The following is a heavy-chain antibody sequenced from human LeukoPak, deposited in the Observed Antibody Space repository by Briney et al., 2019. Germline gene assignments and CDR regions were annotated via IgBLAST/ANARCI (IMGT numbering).Heavy chain of an antibody. CDR2: TYYRSRWYN. Sequence: SQTLSLTCVVSGDSVSSKNGAWNWIRQSPSRGLEWLGRTYYRSRWYNDYAESMEGRMTISQDTSKNQYSLHLNSVTPDDTAVYYCARDFGTTGWHTFDVWGQGTLVTVSS. V-gene: IGHV6-1*01. J-gene: IGHJ4*02. CDR1: GDSVSSKNGA. CDR3: ARDFGTTGWHTFDV. D-gene: IGHD6-19*01.